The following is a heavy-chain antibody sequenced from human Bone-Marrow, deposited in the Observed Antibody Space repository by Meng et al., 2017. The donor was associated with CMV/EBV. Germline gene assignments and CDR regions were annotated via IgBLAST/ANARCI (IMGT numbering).Heavy chain of an antibody. CDR1: GGSVSSGSYY. J-gene: IGHJ4*02. D-gene: IGHD5-18*01. Sequence: GSLRLSCTVSGGSVSSGSYYWSWIRQPPGKGLEWIGYIYYSGSTNYNPSLKSRVTISVDTSKNQFSLKLSSVTAADTAVYYCARARGYRGYNYFDYWGQGTLVTVSS. V-gene: IGHV4-61*01. CDR2: IYYSGST. CDR3: ARARGYRGYNYFDY.